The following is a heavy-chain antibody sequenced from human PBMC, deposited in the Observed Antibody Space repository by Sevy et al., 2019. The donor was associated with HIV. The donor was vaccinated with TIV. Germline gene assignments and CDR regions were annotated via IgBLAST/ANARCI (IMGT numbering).Heavy chain of an antibody. Sequence: GGSLRLSCAASGFTFSSYAMSWVRQAPGKGLEWVSAISGSGGSTYYADSVKGRFTISRDNSKNTLYLQMNSLRAEDTAVYYCAKSPPLLSRYYYDSSADYEDLWGKGTTVTVSS. V-gene: IGHV3-23*01. CDR3: AKSPPLLSRYYYDSSADYEDL. D-gene: IGHD3-22*01. CDR1: GFTFSSYA. J-gene: IGHJ6*04. CDR2: ISGSGGST.